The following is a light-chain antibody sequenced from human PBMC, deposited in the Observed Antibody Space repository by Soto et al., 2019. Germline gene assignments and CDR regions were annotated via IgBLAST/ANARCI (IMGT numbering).Light chain of an antibody. J-gene: IGKJ2*01. Sequence: EIVMTQSPATLCVSPGERATLTCRAIQSVSTHLAWYQQKPGQAPRLLIDDASNRATGIPARFSGSGSGTDFTLTISSLEPEDFAVYYCQQRSNWPYTFGQGTKLEIK. CDR3: QQRSNWPYT. CDR2: DAS. CDR1: QSVSTH. V-gene: IGKV3-11*01.